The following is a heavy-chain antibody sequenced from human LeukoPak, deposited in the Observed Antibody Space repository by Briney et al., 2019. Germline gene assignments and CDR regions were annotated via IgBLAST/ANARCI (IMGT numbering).Heavy chain of an antibody. CDR1: GFTFSSYE. Sequence: GGSLRLSCAASGFTFSSYEMNWVRQAPGKGLEWVSYISSSGSTIYYADSVKGRFTISRDNAKNSLYLQMNSLRAEDTAVYYCARGIVGATYDYWGQGTLVTVSS. D-gene: IGHD1-26*01. CDR3: ARGIVGATYDY. V-gene: IGHV3-48*03. CDR2: ISSSGSTI. J-gene: IGHJ4*02.